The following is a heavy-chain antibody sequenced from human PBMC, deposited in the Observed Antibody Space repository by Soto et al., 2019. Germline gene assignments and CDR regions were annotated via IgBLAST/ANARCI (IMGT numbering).Heavy chain of an antibody. Sequence: SVKVSCKASGGTFSSYTISWVRQAPGQGLEWMGRIIPILGIANYAQKFQGRVTITRDTSASTAYMELSSLRSEDTAVYFCARGSSDWLPFLDYSGQGSLVIVSS. D-gene: IGHD3-9*01. V-gene: IGHV1-69*02. CDR1: GGTFSSYT. CDR3: ARGSSDWLPFLDY. J-gene: IGHJ4*02. CDR2: IIPILGIA.